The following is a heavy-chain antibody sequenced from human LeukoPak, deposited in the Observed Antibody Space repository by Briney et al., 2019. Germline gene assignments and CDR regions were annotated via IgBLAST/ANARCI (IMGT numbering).Heavy chain of an antibody. V-gene: IGHV3-48*01. CDR3: ARRTSSSDYSRLYYFDY. CDR2: ISSGTSTI. CDR1: GFTFSRYS. Sequence: GGSLRLSCAASGFTFSRYSMNWVRQAPGKGLEWVSCISSGTSTIYYADSVKGRFTISRDNAMNSLSLQMNSLRAEDTAVYYCARRTSSSDYSRLYYFDYWGQGTLVTVSS. J-gene: IGHJ4*02. D-gene: IGHD3-22*01.